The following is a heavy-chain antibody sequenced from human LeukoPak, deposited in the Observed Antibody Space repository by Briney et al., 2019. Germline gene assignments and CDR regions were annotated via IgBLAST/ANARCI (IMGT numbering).Heavy chain of an antibody. Sequence: GASLTLSCAASGFTFTNHYMDWVRQAPGMGLQWIARTTNTPNAYTTAYAASVRGRFTVSRDDSKSLLHLQMSSLKTDDTAVYYCGRDTATAIDYWGRGTLVTVSS. CDR1: GFTFTNHY. D-gene: IGHD5-18*01. CDR3: GRDTATAIDY. CDR2: TTNTPNAYTT. J-gene: IGHJ4*02. V-gene: IGHV3-72*01.